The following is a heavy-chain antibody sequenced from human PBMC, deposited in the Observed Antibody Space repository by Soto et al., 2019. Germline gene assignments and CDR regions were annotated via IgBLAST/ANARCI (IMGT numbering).Heavy chain of an antibody. CDR2: SRNKANSYTT. CDR1: GFTFSDHY. Sequence: EVRLVESGGGLVQPGGSLRLCWAASGFTFSDHYMDWVRQAPGKGLEWVGRSRNKANSYTTEYAASVKARFTISRDDSKNSLYLQMNSLKTEDTAVYYCARAEVGATTYWGQGTLVTVSS. V-gene: IGHV3-72*01. D-gene: IGHD1-26*01. CDR3: ARAEVGATTY. J-gene: IGHJ4*02.